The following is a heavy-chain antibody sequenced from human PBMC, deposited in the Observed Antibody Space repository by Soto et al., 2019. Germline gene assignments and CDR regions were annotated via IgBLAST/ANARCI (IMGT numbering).Heavy chain of an antibody. CDR2: IDPSDSQT. CDR3: ARQIYDSDTGPNFKYYFDS. Sequence: EESVTISCKGSGYSFAGYWITWVRQKPGKGLEWMGRIDPSDSQTYYSPSFRGHVTISATKSITTVFLQWSSLRASDTAMYYCARQIYDSDTGPNFKYYFDSWGQGTTFTGSS. D-gene: IGHD3-22*01. J-gene: IGHJ4*02. CDR1: GYSFAGYW. V-gene: IGHV5-10-1*01.